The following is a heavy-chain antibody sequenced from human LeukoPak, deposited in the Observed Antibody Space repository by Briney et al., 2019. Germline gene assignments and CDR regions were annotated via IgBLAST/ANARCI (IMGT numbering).Heavy chain of an antibody. CDR3: ARAGATVSTIWFDP. CDR2: VSGSGGST. Sequence: GGSLRLSCAASGFTFSSYTMSWVRQAPGKGLEWVSGVSGSGGSTHYADSVKGRFTISRDNSKNTLYLQMNSLRAEDTAVYYCARAGATVSTIWFDPWGQGTLVTVSS. J-gene: IGHJ5*02. V-gene: IGHV3-23*01. CDR1: GFTFSSYT. D-gene: IGHD6-25*01.